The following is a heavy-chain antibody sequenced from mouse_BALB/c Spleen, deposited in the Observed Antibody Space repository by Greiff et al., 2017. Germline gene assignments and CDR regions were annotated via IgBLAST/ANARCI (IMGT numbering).Heavy chain of an antibody. CDR3: ARLDGNYPFAY. J-gene: IGHJ3*01. CDR1: GYTFTSYW. CDR2: IYPGDGAT. V-gene: IGHV1-87*01. Sequence: VQLQQSGAELARPGASVKLSCKASGYTFTSYWMQWVKQRPGQGLEWIGAIYPGDGATRYTQKFKGKATLTADKSSSTAYMQLSSLASEDSAVYYCARLDGNYPFAYWGQGTLVTVSA. D-gene: IGHD2-1*01.